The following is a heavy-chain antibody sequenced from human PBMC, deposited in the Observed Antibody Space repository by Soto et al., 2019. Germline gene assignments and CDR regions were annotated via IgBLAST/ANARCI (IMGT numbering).Heavy chain of an antibody. CDR3: ARSLIIVAGSWDF. Sequence: EVNLLESGGDLIQPGGSLRLSCAASGFTFRSFGMSWVRQAPGRGLEWVSSISDRGESTYYADSVKGWFTISRDNSRNTLYLQMSSLRAEDTALYYCARSLIIVAGSWDFWGQGTLVAVSS. CDR2: ISDRGEST. V-gene: IGHV3-23*01. CDR1: GFTFRSFG. D-gene: IGHD6-19*01. J-gene: IGHJ4*02.